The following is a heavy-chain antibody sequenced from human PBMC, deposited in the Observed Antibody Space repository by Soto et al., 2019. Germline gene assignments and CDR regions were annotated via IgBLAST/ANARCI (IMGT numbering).Heavy chain of an antibody. V-gene: IGHV3-64*01. CDR2: ISNNGDTT. CDR1: GFTFSSYA. D-gene: IGHD6-25*01. CDR3: ARGPGVSAAEHYFYGMDV. J-gene: IGHJ6*02. Sequence: PGVSLRLSCAASGFTFSSYAMHWVRQAPGKGLEYVSAISNNGDTTYYANSVKGRFAISRDNSKNTLYLQMGSLTAEDRAVYYCARGPGVSAAEHYFYGMDVWGQGTTVTVSS.